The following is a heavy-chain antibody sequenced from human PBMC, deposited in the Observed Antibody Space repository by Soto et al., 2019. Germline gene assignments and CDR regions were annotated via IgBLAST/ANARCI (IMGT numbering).Heavy chain of an antibody. D-gene: IGHD2-15*01. CDR3: ARSGGSLDL. V-gene: IGHV4-59*01. Sequence: SETLSLTCTVSGGSISSYYWSWIRQPPGKGLEWIGYIYYSGITNYNPSLKSRVTISVDTSKNQFSLKLNSVTAADTAVYYCARSGGSLDLWGQGTMVTV. J-gene: IGHJ4*02. CDR2: IYYSGIT. CDR1: GGSISSYY.